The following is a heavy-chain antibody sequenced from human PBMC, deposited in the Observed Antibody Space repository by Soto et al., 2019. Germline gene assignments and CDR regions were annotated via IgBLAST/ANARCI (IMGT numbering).Heavy chain of an antibody. D-gene: IGHD6-19*01. V-gene: IGHV3-30-3*02. CDR1: GFTFSSYA. CDR3: AKIDSSGWYHHFQH. Sequence: GGSLRLSCAASGFTFSSYAMHWVRQAPGKGLEWVAVISYDGSNKYYADSVKGRFTISRDSSKNTLYLQMNSLRAEDTAVYYCAKIDSSGWYHHFQHWGQGTPVTVSS. CDR2: ISYDGSNK. J-gene: IGHJ1*01.